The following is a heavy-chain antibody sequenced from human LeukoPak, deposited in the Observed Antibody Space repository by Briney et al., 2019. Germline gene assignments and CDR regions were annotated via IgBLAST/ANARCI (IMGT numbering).Heavy chain of an antibody. Sequence: PGGSLRLSCAASGFTFSSYSMNWVRQAPGKGLEWVSSISSSSSYIYYADSVKGRFTISRDNAKNSLYLQMNSLRAKDTAVYYCARDYGGNSRLHTRFDYWGQGTLATVSS. CDR2: ISSSSSYI. CDR1: GFTFSSYS. D-gene: IGHD4-23*01. CDR3: ARDYGGNSRLHTRFDY. V-gene: IGHV3-21*01. J-gene: IGHJ4*02.